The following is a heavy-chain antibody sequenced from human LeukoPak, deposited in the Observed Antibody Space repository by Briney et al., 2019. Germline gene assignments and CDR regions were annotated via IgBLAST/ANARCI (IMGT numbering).Heavy chain of an antibody. CDR3: ARVLYGGPDY. CDR2: ISSSGSTI. V-gene: IGHV3-48*03. D-gene: IGHD5-12*01. CDR1: GFTFSSFE. Sequence: GGSLRLSCAASGFTFSSFEMNWVRQAPGKGLEWVSYISSSGSTIYYADSVKGRFTISRDNAKNSLYLQMNSLRAEDSAVYYCARVLYGGPDYWGQGTLVTVSS. J-gene: IGHJ4*02.